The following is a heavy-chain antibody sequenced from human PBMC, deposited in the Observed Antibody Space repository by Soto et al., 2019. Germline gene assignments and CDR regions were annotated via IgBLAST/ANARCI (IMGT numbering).Heavy chain of an antibody. J-gene: IGHJ5*02. CDR3: ARAGGITGTDESWFDP. CDR2: ISYDGSNK. Sequence: QVQLVESGGGVVQPGRSLRLSCAASGFTFSSYAMHWVRQAPGKGLEWVAVISYDGSNKYYADSVKGRFTISRDNSKNTLYLQMNSLRAEDTAVYYGARAGGITGTDESWFDPWGQGTLVTVSS. D-gene: IGHD1-20*01. V-gene: IGHV3-30-3*01. CDR1: GFTFSSYA.